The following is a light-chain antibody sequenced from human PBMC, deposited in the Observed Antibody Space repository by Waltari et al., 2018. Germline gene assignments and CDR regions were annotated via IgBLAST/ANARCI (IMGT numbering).Light chain of an antibody. Sequence: DIVLTQSPGTLSLSPVERATLSSRASQRVSSSYLAGYQQKPGQAPRLLIYGASSRATGIPDRFSGSGSGTDFTLTISRLEPEDFAVYYCQQYGSSPGFTFGPGTKVDIK. CDR3: QQYGSSPGFT. V-gene: IGKV3-20*01. CDR1: QRVSSSY. CDR2: GAS. J-gene: IGKJ3*01.